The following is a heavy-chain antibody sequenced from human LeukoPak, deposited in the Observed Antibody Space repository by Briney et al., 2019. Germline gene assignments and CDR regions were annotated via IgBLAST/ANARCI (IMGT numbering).Heavy chain of an antibody. CDR3: LTSTRSHRFDY. J-gene: IGHJ4*02. CDR1: GFTFSSYW. V-gene: IGHV3-7*01. CDR2: IKQDGSDK. Sequence: GGSLRLSCAASGFTFSSYWMCWVRQAPGKGLEWVAIIKQDGSDKYYVDSVEGRFIISRDNAKNSLYLQMNSLRAEDTAVYHCLTSTRSHRFDYWGQGTLVTVSS. D-gene: IGHD4/OR15-4a*01.